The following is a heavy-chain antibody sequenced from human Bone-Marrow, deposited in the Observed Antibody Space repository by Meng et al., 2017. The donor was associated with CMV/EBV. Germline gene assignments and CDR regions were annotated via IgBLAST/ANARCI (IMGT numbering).Heavy chain of an antibody. CDR1: GYTFVGHY. D-gene: IGHD2-2*03. V-gene: IGHV1-2*06. Sequence: QVQLVQSGSEAKKPGASVKVSCKTSGYTFVGHYIHWVRQAPGQGLEWMGRINPKSAGTDYVEKFQGRVTMTRDTSNSIVYMELSRLTADDRAVYYCTRTWIDSFTPDFDYWGQGSLVTVSS. CDR3: TRTWIDSFTPDFDY. CDR2: INPKSAGT. J-gene: IGHJ4*02.